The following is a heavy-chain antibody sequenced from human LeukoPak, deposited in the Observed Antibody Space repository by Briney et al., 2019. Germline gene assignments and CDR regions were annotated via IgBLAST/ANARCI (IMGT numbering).Heavy chain of an antibody. D-gene: IGHD1-1*01. CDR1: GFTFSSYA. Sequence: PGGSLRLSCAASGFTFSSYAMSWVRQAPGKGLNWVSAISGSGGSTYCADSVKGRFTIFRDNSKNTLYLQMNSLRAEDTAVYHCAKSRSGSANWALQIFDNWGQGTLVTVSS. J-gene: IGHJ4*02. V-gene: IGHV3-23*01. CDR2: ISGSGGST. CDR3: AKSRSGSANWALQIFDN.